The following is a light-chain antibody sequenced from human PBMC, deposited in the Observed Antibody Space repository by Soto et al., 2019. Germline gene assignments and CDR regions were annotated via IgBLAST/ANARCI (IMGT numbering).Light chain of an antibody. Sequence: DIQMTQSPSTLSASVGDSVTITCRASQNIRNWLAWYQQKPGKAPKVLIYDASSLESGVPSRFSGSGSGTEFTFTISSLQPDDCATYYCQQYNSYPLTFGGGTKVDI. CDR3: QQYNSYPLT. CDR2: DAS. J-gene: IGKJ4*01. V-gene: IGKV1-5*01. CDR1: QNIRNW.